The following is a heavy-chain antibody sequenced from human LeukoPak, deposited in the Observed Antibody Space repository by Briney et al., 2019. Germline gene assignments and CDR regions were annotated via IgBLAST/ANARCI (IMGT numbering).Heavy chain of an antibody. CDR3: ARPKVSPQPYYYYYMDV. Sequence: GGSLRLSCAASGFTFSSHWMSWVRQAPGKGPEWVANIKQDGTEIYYVDSVKGRFTISRDNAKNSLYLQMNSLRAEDTAVYYCARPKVSPQPYYYYYMDVWGKGTTVTVSS. CDR2: IKQDGTEI. J-gene: IGHJ6*03. D-gene: IGHD1-1*01. V-gene: IGHV3-7*01. CDR1: GFTFSSHW.